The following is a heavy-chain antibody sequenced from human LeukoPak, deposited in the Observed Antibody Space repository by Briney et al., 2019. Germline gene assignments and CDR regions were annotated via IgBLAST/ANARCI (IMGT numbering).Heavy chain of an antibody. CDR1: GYTFTSYG. CDR2: ISPYNDNT. D-gene: IGHD2-2*01. J-gene: IGHJ6*03. CDR3: ARDSIVVPAGPHYYYYYMDV. Sequence: GASVTVSCKTSGYTFTSYGISWVRQAPGQGLEWMGWISPYNDNTDYAQKLQGRVTMTTDTSTSTAYMELRSLRSDDTAVYYCARDSIVVPAGPHYYYYYMDVWGKGTTVTISS. V-gene: IGHV1-18*01.